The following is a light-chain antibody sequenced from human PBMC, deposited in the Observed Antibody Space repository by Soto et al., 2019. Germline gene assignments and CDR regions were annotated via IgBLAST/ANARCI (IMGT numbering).Light chain of an antibody. CDR3: QQYGSSPSLT. J-gene: IGKJ4*01. Sequence: EIVLTQSPGTLSLSPGERVTLSCRASQSVSSSYLAWYQQKPGQAPRLLIYSASSRATGIPDRFSGSGSGTDFTLTISRLEPEDFAVYYCQQYGSSPSLTVGGGTKVDIK. V-gene: IGKV3-20*01. CDR2: SAS. CDR1: QSVSSSY.